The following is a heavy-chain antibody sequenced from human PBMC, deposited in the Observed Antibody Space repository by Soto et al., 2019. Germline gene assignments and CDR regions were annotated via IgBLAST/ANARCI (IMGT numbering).Heavy chain of an antibody. Sequence: QVQLVESGGGVVQPGRSLRLSCAASGFIFRNFGMHWVRRAPGKGLEWVATISGEGNDKSYPDSMKGRFTISRDNFNNTLYLQLNSLRPEDTAVYHCVQGASTAHQPLDSWGQGVLVTVSS. J-gene: IGHJ4*02. D-gene: IGHD1-26*01. CDR1: GFIFRNFG. CDR3: VQGASTAHQPLDS. V-gene: IGHV3-30*03. CDR2: ISGEGNDK.